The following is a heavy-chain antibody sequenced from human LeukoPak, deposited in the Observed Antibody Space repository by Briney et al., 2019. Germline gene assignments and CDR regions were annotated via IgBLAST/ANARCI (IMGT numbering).Heavy chain of an antibody. Sequence: SETLSLTCTVSGGSINSYYWSWIRQPPGKGLEWIGYIYYSGSTKYNPSLKSRVTISVDTSKNQFSLKLSSVTAADTAVYYCARLAYCGGDCFYFDYWGQGTLVTVSS. CDR1: GGSINSYY. V-gene: IGHV4-59*01. CDR2: IYYSGST. J-gene: IGHJ4*02. D-gene: IGHD2-21*02. CDR3: ARLAYCGGDCFYFDY.